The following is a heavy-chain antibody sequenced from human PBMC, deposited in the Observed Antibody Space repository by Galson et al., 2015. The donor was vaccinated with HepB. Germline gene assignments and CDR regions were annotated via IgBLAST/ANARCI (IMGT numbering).Heavy chain of an antibody. D-gene: IGHD1-26*01. CDR2: VDGSVGST. J-gene: IGHJ4*02. CDR1: GFTFSNFA. Sequence: SLRLSCAASGFTFSNFAMSWVRQAPGKGLEWVSSVDGSVGSTYYADSVKGRFTISRDDSKNTLYLQLNSLRAEDTAVYYCAKRSCTSGSCVFFYYWGQGTLVTVSS. V-gene: IGHV3-23*01. CDR3: AKRSCTSGSCVFFYY.